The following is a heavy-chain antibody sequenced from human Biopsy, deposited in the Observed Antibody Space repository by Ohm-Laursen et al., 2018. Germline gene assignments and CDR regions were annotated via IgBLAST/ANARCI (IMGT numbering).Heavy chain of an antibody. Sequence: SLRLSCAASGFTVYNNYMTWVRQAPGKGLEWVSYISSSGSTIYYADSVKGRFTISRDNAKNSLYLQMNSLRAEDTAVYYCARDNPGTDYYYGMDVWGQGTTVTVSS. V-gene: IGHV3-11*04. J-gene: IGHJ6*02. CDR3: ARDNPGTDYYYGMDV. CDR1: GFTVYNNY. CDR2: ISSSGSTI. D-gene: IGHD1-14*01.